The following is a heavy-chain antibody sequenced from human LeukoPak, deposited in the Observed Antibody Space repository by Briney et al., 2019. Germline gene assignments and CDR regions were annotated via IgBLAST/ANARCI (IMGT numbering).Heavy chain of an antibody. J-gene: IGHJ6*03. Sequence: SETLSLTCAVYGGSFIGYYWSWIRQPPGKGLEWIGEINHSGSTNYNPSLKSRVTISVDTSKNQFSLKLSSVTAADTAVYYCARGEWQWLGGYYYMDVWGKGTTVTVSS. V-gene: IGHV4-34*01. CDR1: GGSFIGYY. CDR2: INHSGST. CDR3: ARGEWQWLGGYYYMDV. D-gene: IGHD6-19*01.